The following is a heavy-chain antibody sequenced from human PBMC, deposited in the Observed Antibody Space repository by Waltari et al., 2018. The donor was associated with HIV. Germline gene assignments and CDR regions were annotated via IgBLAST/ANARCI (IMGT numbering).Heavy chain of an antibody. J-gene: IGHJ4*02. CDR1: GYTFTSYG. CDR3: ARALWSGYYTPYYFDY. CDR2: ISAYNGHT. D-gene: IGHD3-3*01. V-gene: IGHV1-18*01. Sequence: QVQLVQSGAEEKKPGASVKVRCKASGYTFTSYGFSWVRQAPGQGLEWMGWISAYNGHTNYAQKLQGRVTMTTDTSTSTAYMDLRSLRSDDTAFYYCARALWSGYYTPYYFDYWGQGTLVTVSS.